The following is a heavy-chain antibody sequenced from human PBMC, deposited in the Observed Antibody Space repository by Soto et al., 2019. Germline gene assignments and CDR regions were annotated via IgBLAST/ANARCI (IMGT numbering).Heavy chain of an antibody. Sequence: SETLSLTCTVSGGSISSGDYYWSWIRQPPGKGLEWIGYIYYSGSTYYNPSLKSRVTISVDTSKNQFSLKLSSVTAADTAVYYCARLVGYCSSTSCFGYYYYGMDVWGQGTTVTVSS. D-gene: IGHD2-2*01. CDR1: GGSISSGDYY. J-gene: IGHJ6*02. V-gene: IGHV4-30-4*01. CDR3: ARLVGYCSSTSCFGYYYYGMDV. CDR2: IYYSGST.